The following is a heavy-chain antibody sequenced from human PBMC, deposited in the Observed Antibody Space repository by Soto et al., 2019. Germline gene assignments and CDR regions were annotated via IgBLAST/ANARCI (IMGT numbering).Heavy chain of an antibody. CDR3: ARGDYSSSINYYYGMDV. D-gene: IGHD6-6*01. V-gene: IGHV5-51*01. Sequence: PGESLKISCMGSGYSFTSYWIGWVRQMPGKGLEWMGIIYPGDSDTRYSPSFQGQVTISADKSISTAYLQWSSLKASDTAMYYCARGDYSSSINYYYGMDVWGQGTTVTVSS. CDR1: GYSFTSYW. J-gene: IGHJ6*02. CDR2: IYPGDSDT.